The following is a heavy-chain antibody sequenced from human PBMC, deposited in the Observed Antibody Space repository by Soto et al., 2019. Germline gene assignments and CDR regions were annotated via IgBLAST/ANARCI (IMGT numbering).Heavy chain of an antibody. V-gene: IGHV3-23*01. CDR3: AKGWQLRGPNDY. CDR2: ISGSGGST. Sequence: EVQLLESGGGLIQPGGSLRLSCAASGFTFSSYAMSWVRQAPGKGLEWVSAISGSGGSTYYADSVKGRFTISRDNSKNTLYLQLNSLRAEDTAVYYCAKGWQLRGPNDYWGQGTLVTVSS. J-gene: IGHJ4*02. CDR1: GFTFSSYA. D-gene: IGHD6-6*01.